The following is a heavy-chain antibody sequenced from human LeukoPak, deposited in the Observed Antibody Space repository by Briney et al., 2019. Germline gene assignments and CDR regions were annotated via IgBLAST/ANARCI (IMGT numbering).Heavy chain of an antibody. CDR3: ASRKLGNDY. J-gene: IGHJ4*02. V-gene: IGHV4-59*02. Sequence: PSETPSLTCTVSGGSVTDYYWSWIRQSPGKGLEWIGYIYYTGTSYNPSLKSRVTISADTSKNQFSLKLISVTAADTAVYYCASRKLGNDYWGQGTLVTVSS. D-gene: IGHD7-27*01. CDR1: GGSVTDYY. CDR2: IYYTGT.